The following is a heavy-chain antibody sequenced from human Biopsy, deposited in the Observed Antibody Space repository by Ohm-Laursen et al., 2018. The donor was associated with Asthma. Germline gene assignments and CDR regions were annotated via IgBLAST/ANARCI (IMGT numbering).Heavy chain of an antibody. D-gene: IGHD3-10*01. CDR1: GGSVSSGSYY. J-gene: IGHJ4*02. Sequence: GTLSLTCPVSGGSVSSGSYYWSWVRQPPGKGLEWIGYIYYSGSTNYNPSLKSRVTISVDTSKNQFSLKLSAVTAADTAVYYCARERAGYYGSGSYLGYWGQGTLVTVSS. CDR3: ARERAGYYGSGSYLGY. V-gene: IGHV4-61*01. CDR2: IYYSGST.